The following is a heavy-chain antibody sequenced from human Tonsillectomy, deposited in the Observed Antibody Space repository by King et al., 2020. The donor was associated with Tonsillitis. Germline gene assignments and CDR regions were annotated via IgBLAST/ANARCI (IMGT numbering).Heavy chain of an antibody. CDR3: ARSCDLDGYASYFDY. D-gene: IGHD5-24*01. CDR1: GGSIRSGGYS. CDR2: SYHSGNT. Sequence: LQLQESGSGLVKPSQTLSLTCAVYGGSIRSGGYSWNWIRQAPGKGLEWIGYSYHSGNTYYNPSLKSRVTISVDRSKNQFSLKLSSVTAADTAVYYCARSCDLDGYASYFDYWGQGTLVTVSS. V-gene: IGHV4-30-2*01. J-gene: IGHJ4*02.